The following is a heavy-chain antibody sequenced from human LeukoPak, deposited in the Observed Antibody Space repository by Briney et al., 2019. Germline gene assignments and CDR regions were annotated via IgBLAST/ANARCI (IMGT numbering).Heavy chain of an antibody. J-gene: IGHJ3*02. CDR2: IYYSGST. V-gene: IGHV4-59*01. D-gene: IGHD3-22*01. Sequence: PSETLSLTCTVSGGSISSYWSWIRQPPGKGLEWIGYIYYSGSTNYNPSLKSRVTISVDTSKNQFSLKLSSVTAADTAVYYCASSGYYVYAFDIWGQGTMVTVSS. CDR1: GGSISSY. CDR3: ASSGYYVYAFDI.